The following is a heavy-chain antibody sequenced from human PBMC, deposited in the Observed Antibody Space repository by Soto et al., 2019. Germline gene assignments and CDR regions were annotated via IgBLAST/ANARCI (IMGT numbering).Heavy chain of an antibody. D-gene: IGHD3-22*01. CDR3: ARIDSSLSPFNV. J-gene: IGHJ4*02. Sequence: QVQLQESGPGLVKPSETLSLTCTVSGGSISTYYWSWIRQPPGKGLEWIGYINYSGSTNYNPSLKSRVTISVDTSKNQFSLKLTSVTAADTAVYYCARIDSSLSPFNVWGQGTLVTVSS. CDR2: INYSGST. CDR1: GGSISTYY. V-gene: IGHV4-59*01.